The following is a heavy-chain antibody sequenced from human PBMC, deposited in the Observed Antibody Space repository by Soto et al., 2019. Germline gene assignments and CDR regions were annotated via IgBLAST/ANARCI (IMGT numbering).Heavy chain of an antibody. D-gene: IGHD3-22*01. CDR1: GFTFSSFS. J-gene: IGHJ3*01. V-gene: IGHV3-48*02. CDR3: ARDDSSGYASVPFDL. Sequence: GGSLRLSCVASGFTFSSFSMSEVGQAPGKGLECISYISNSASTIYYADSVKGRFTISRDNAKNSLYLQMNSLRDEDTAVYYCARDDSSGYASVPFDLWGQGTMVTVSS. CDR2: ISNSASTI.